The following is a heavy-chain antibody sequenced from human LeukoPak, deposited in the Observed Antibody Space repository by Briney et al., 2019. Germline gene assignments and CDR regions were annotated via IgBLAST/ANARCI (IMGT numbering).Heavy chain of an antibody. CDR2: IKQDGSEK. J-gene: IGHJ3*02. Sequence: GGSLRLSCAASGFTFSSYWMSWVRQAPGKGLEWVANIKQDGSEKYYVDSVKGRFTISRDNAKNSLYLQMNSLRAEDTAVYYCAADPITMIVVAPTGDDAFDIWGQGTMVTVSS. CDR1: GFTFSSYW. CDR3: AADPITMIVVAPTGDDAFDI. D-gene: IGHD3-22*01. V-gene: IGHV3-7*01.